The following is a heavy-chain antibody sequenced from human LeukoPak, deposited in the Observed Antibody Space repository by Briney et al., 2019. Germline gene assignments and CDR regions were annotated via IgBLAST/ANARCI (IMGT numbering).Heavy chain of an antibody. Sequence: GGSLRLSCAASGFTFSRYWMHWVRQAPGKGLMWVSRISPDGSTTLYADSVKGRFTISRDNAKNTLYLQMNSLGAEDTAVYYCAKDLGVPAARYYYYGMDVWGQGTTVTVSS. CDR3: AKDLGVPAARYYYYGMDV. CDR1: GFTFSRYW. V-gene: IGHV3-74*03. CDR2: ISPDGSTT. D-gene: IGHD2-2*01. J-gene: IGHJ6*02.